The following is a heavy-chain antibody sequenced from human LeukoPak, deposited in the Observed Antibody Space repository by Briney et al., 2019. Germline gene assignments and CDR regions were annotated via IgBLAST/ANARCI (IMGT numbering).Heavy chain of an antibody. CDR1: GFTFSNAW. D-gene: IGHD6-19*01. CDR3: ASDAVAGGRYYGMDV. Sequence: PGGSLRLSCAASGFTFSNAWMDWVRQAPGKGLEWVGRIKSKTDGGTTDYAAPVKGRFTISRDDSKNTLYLQMNSLKTEDTAVYYCASDAVAGGRYYGMDVWGQGTTVTVSS. CDR2: IKSKTDGGTT. V-gene: IGHV3-15*07. J-gene: IGHJ6*02.